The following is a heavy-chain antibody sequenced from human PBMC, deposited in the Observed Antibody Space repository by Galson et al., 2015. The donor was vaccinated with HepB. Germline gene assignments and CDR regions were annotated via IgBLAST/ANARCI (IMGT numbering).Heavy chain of an antibody. CDR3: ARDRGPSIAVAGYTWFDP. V-gene: IGHV1-69*06. J-gene: IGHJ5*02. CDR1: GGTFSSYA. D-gene: IGHD6-19*01. CDR2: IIPIFGTA. Sequence: SCKASGGTFSSYAISWVRQAPGQGLEWMGGIIPIFGTANYAQKFQGRVTITADKSTSTAYMELSSLRSEDTAVYYCARDRGPSIAVAGYTWFDPWGQGTLVTVSS.